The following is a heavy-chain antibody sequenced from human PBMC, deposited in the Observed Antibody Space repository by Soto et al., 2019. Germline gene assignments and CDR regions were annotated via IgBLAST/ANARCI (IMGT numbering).Heavy chain of an antibody. Sequence: QVQLQQWGAGLLKPSETLSLTCAVYGGSFSGYYWSWIRQPPGKGLEWIGEINHSGSTNYNPSLKRRVPISVDPSKNQFSLKLSSVTAADTAVYYCARGRVDTAMAQTPTRYYFDYWGQGTLVTVSS. V-gene: IGHV4-34*01. J-gene: IGHJ4*02. D-gene: IGHD5-18*01. CDR3: ARGRVDTAMAQTPTRYYFDY. CDR2: INHSGST. CDR1: GGSFSGYY.